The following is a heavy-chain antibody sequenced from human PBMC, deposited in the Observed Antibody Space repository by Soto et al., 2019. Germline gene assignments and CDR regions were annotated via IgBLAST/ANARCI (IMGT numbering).Heavy chain of an antibody. Sequence: PGESLKISCKGSGYSFASHWIGWVRQMPGKGLEWMGIIYPGDTDTRYGPSFQGQVTISADKSISTAYLQWSSLKTSDTAIYYCARSGVGAMNPAPGTDYWGQGTLDTVSS. J-gene: IGHJ4*02. CDR2: IYPGDTDT. CDR3: ARSGVGAMNPAPGTDY. V-gene: IGHV5-51*01. D-gene: IGHD1-26*01. CDR1: GYSFASHW.